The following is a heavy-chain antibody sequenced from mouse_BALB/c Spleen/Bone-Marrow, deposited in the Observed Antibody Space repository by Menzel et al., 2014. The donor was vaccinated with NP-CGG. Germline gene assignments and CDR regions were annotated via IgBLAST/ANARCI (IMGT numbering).Heavy chain of an antibody. J-gene: IGHJ4*01. CDR2: ISSGSSTI. D-gene: IGHD2-4*01. CDR1: GFTFSRSG. CDR3: AGARSTMITTGAMDY. V-gene: IGHV5-17*02. Sequence: VQLQQSGGGLVQPGGSRKLSCAASGFTFSRSGMHWVRQAPEKGLEWVAYISSGSSTIYYADTMKGRFTISRDNPKNTLFLQMTSLRSEDTAMYYCAGARSTMITTGAMDYWGQGTSVTVSS.